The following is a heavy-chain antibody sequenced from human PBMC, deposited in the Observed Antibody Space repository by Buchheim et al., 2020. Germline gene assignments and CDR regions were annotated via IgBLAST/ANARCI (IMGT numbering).Heavy chain of an antibody. D-gene: IGHD2-15*01. CDR2: FSGSGGST. Sequence: EVQLLESGGGLVQPGGSLRLSCAASRFTFSSYAMSWVRQAPGKGLEWVSGFSGSGGSTYYADSVKGRFTISRDNSKNTLYLQMNSLRAEHTAVYYCAKNSGASSYSSVDYWGQGTL. CDR3: AKNSGASSYSSVDY. CDR1: RFTFSSYA. V-gene: IGHV3-23*01. J-gene: IGHJ4*02.